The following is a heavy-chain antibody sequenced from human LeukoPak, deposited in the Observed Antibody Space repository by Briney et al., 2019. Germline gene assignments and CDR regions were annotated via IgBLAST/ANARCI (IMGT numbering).Heavy chain of an antibody. D-gene: IGHD3-10*01. V-gene: IGHV1-69*04. CDR2: IIPILGIA. J-gene: IGHJ6*02. CDR1: GGTFSSYA. CDR3: ADPAGVKYYYSYGMDV. Sequence: SVKVSCKASGGTFSSYAISWVRQAPGQGLEWMGRIIPILGIANYAQKFQGRVTITADKSTSTAYMELSSLRSEDTAVYYCADPAGVKYYYSYGMDVGGQGPTVTFSS.